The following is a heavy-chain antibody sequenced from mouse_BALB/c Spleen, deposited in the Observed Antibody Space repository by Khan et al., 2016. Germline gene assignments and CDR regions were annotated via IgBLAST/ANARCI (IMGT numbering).Heavy chain of an antibody. D-gene: IGHD2-1*01. J-gene: IGHJ2*01. CDR2: IRLKSNNYAT. V-gene: IGHV6-6*02. Sequence: EVKLEESGGGLVQPGGSMKLSCVASGFTFSNYWMNWVRQSPEKGLEWVAEIRLKSNNYATHYAESVTGRFNISRDESKKSVYLQMNNLIAEDTGIYYCTSGNYYWGQGTTLTVSS. CDR3: TSGNYY. CDR1: GFTFSNYW.